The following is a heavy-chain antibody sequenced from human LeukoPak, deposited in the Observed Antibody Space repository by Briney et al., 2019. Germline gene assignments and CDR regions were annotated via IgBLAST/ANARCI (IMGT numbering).Heavy chain of an antibody. CDR2: IYPGDSDT. CDR1: GYSFTTNW. Sequence: GESLKISCKGSGYSFTTNWIAWVRQMPGRGLEWMGIIYPGDSDTRYSPSFQGQVTISADKSISTAYLQWSSLKASDTALYYCARWAAAGRPFDYWGQGTLVTVSS. CDR3: ARWAAAGRPFDY. D-gene: IGHD6-13*01. J-gene: IGHJ4*02. V-gene: IGHV5-51*01.